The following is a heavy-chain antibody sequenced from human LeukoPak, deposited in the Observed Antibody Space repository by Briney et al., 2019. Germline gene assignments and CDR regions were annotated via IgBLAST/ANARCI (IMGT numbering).Heavy chain of an antibody. CDR2: IRYDGSNQ. CDR3: ARSIGGSYFFCDY. Sequence: GGSLRLSCAASGFTFSSYGMHWVRQAPGKGLEWVAFIRYDGSNQYYADSVKGRFTISRDDSKNTLYLQMNSLRAEDTAVYYCARSIGGSYFFCDYWGQGTLVTVSS. J-gene: IGHJ4*02. CDR1: GFTFSSYG. D-gene: IGHD1-26*01. V-gene: IGHV3-30*02.